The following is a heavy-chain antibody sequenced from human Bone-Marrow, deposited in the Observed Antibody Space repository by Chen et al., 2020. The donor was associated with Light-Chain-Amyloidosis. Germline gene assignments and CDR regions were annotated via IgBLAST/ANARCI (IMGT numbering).Heavy chain of an antibody. CDR1: GFNFRNAW. CDR3: TAIVGSYDTFDF. V-gene: IGHV3-15*01. D-gene: IGHD2-21*01. CDR2: IKSKVHGGTT. J-gene: IGHJ3*01. Sequence: EVQLVETGVGLVKSGGSLRLSCAASGFNFRNAWMSWVRQAPGKGLEWVGRIKSKVHGGTTDYAAPVEGRFTISRDDSRNTLYLQLDSLNTEDTAIYYCTAIVGSYDTFDFWGQGTMVIVSS.